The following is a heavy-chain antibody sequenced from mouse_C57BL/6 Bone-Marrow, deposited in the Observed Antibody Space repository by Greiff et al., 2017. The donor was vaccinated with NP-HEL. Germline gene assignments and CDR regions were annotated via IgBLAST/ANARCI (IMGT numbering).Heavy chain of an antibody. CDR2: IDPSDSYT. Sequence: QVQLKQSGAELVKPGASVKLSCKASGYTFTSYWMQWVKQRPGQGLEWIGEIDPSDSYTNYNQKFKGKATLTVDTSSSTAYMQLSSLTSEDSAVYYCARLWFDYWGQGTTLTVSS. CDR3: ARLWFDY. V-gene: IGHV1-50*01. CDR1: GYTFTSYW. J-gene: IGHJ2*01.